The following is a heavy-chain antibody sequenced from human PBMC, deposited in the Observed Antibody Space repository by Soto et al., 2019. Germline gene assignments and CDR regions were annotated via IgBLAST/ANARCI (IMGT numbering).Heavy chain of an antibody. CDR3: ARVGSSGWSPDY. D-gene: IGHD6-19*01. J-gene: IGHJ4*02. V-gene: IGHV4-59*11. CDR2: IFYSGVT. CDR1: GGSISGHY. Sequence: SETLSLTCTFSGGSISGHYWTWIRQPPGKELEWIGYIFYSGVTNYNPSLKSRVTLSVDTSKNQFSLKLRSVTAEDTAVYYCARVGSSGWSPDYWGRGTLVTVSS.